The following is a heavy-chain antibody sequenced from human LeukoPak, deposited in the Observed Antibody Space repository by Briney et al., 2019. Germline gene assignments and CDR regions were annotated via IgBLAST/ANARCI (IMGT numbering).Heavy chain of an antibody. CDR1: GGTFSSYA. Sequence: SVKVPCKASGGTFSSYAVSWVRQAPGQGLEWMGGIIPIFGTANYAQKFQGRVTITADESTSTAYMELSSLRSEDTAVYYCARGRDCGGDCYYYYYGMDVWGKGTTVTVSS. V-gene: IGHV1-69*13. CDR2: IIPIFGTA. J-gene: IGHJ6*04. D-gene: IGHD2-21*02. CDR3: ARGRDCGGDCYYYYYGMDV.